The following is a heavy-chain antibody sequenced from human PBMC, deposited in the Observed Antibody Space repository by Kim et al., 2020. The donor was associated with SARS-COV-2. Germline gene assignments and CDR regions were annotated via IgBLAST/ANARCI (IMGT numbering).Heavy chain of an antibody. Sequence: SETLSLTCAVYGGSFSGYYWSWIRQPPGKGLEWIGEINHSGSTNYNPSLKSRVTISVDTSKNQFSLKLSSVTAADTAVYYCARVGTDFWSGSSLDYWGQGTLVTVSS. CDR3: ARVGTDFWSGSSLDY. J-gene: IGHJ4*02. CDR2: INHSGST. D-gene: IGHD3-3*01. V-gene: IGHV4-34*01. CDR1: GGSFSGYY.